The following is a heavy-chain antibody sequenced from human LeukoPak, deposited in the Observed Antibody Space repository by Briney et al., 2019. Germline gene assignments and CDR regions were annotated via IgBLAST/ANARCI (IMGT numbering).Heavy chain of an antibody. J-gene: IGHJ6*02. D-gene: IGHD6-19*01. CDR1: GFTFSSYG. CDR3: AKAVAATGHYYFGMDV. CDR2: IWFDGSNK. Sequence: GGSLRLSCTASGFTFSSYGMHWVRQAPGKGLEWVAVIWFDGSNKYYADSVKGRLTISRDNSKSTLYLQMNSPRAEDTAVYYCAKAVAATGHYYFGMDVWGQGTTVTVSS. V-gene: IGHV3-33*06.